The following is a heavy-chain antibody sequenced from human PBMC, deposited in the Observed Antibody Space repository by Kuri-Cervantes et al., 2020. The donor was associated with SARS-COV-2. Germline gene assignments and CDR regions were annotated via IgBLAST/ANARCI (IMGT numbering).Heavy chain of an antibody. V-gene: IGHV1-8*01. J-gene: IGHJ5*02. CDR2: MNPNSGNT. CDR3: ARHALMGATYSYWFDP. CDR1: GYTFTSYD. D-gene: IGHD2-8*01. Sequence: ASVKVSCKASGYTFTSYDINWVRQATGQGLEWMGWMNPNSGNTGYAQKFQGRVTMTRNTSISTAYMELSSLRSEDTAVYYCARHALMGATYSYWFDPWGQGALVTVSS.